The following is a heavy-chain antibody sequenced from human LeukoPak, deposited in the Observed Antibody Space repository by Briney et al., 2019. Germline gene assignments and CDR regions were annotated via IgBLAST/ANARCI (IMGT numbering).Heavy chain of an antibody. CDR3: ANILGYCSGGSCYSANFDY. D-gene: IGHD2-15*01. J-gene: IGHJ4*02. CDR2: IKQDGSEK. V-gene: IGHV3-7*03. CDR1: GFTFSSYW. Sequence: GGSLRLSCAASGFTFSSYWMSWVRQAPGKGLEWVANIKQDGSEKYYVDSVKGRFTISRDNSKNTLYLQMNSLRAEDTAVYYCANILGYCSGGSCYSANFDYWGQGTLVTVSS.